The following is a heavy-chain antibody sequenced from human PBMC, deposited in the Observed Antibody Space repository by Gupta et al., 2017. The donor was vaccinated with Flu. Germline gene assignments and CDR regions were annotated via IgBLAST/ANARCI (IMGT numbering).Heavy chain of an antibody. Sequence: EVQLVESGGDLVQPGGSLRLSCAASGFSFSSYWIHWVRQAPGKGLEWVSRINGDGSSINYADSVKGRFTTSRDNAKNTLYLQMNSLRAEDTAVYYCSRLNEADDLWGHGTLVTVSS. CDR1: GFSFSSYW. J-gene: IGHJ5*02. D-gene: IGHD6-13*01. CDR2: INGDGSSI. V-gene: IGHV3-74*01. CDR3: SRLNEADDL.